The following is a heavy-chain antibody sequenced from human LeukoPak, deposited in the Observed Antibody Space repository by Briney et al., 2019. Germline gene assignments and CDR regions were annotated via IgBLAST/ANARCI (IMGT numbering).Heavy chain of an antibody. CDR3: ARDLAASYDFWSAYGMDV. CDR1: GFTFSSYS. V-gene: IGHV3-48*02. Sequence: GGSLRLSCAASGFTFSSYSMNWVRQAPGKGLEWVSYISSSSSTIYYADSVKGRFTISRDNAKNSLYLRMNSLRDEDTAVYYCARDLAASYDFWSAYGMDVWGQGTTVTVSS. CDR2: ISSSSSTI. D-gene: IGHD3-3*01. J-gene: IGHJ6*02.